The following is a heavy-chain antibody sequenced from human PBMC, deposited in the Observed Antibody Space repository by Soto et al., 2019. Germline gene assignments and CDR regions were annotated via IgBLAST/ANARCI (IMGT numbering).Heavy chain of an antibody. D-gene: IGHD2-2*01. CDR2: IYYSGST. V-gene: IGHV4-31*03. Sequence: QVQLQESGPGLVKPSQTLSLTCTVSGGSISSGGYYWSWIRQHPGKGLEWIGYIYYSGSTYYNPSLKSRVNISVDTSKTQFSLKLSSVTAAHTAVYYCASYGFGSTSPLYKDAFDIWGQGTMVTVSS. CDR3: ASYGFGSTSPLYKDAFDI. CDR1: GGSISSGGYY. J-gene: IGHJ3*02.